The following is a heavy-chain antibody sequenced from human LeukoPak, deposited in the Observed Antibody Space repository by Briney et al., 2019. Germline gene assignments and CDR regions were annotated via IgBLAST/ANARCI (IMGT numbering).Heavy chain of an antibody. J-gene: IGHJ4*02. V-gene: IGHV4-61*10. D-gene: IGHD3-22*01. CDR1: GGSISSGSYY. CDR2: INHSGST. CDR3: ARHVATYYYDSRRNYFDY. Sequence: SETLSLTCTVSGGSISSGSYYWSWIRQPAGKGLEWIGEINHSGSTNYNPSLKSRVTISVDTSKNQFSLKLSSVTAADTAVYYCARHVATYYYDSRRNYFDYWGQGTLVTVSS.